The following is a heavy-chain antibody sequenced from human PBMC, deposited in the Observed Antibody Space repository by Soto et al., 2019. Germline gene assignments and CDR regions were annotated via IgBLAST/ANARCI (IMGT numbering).Heavy chain of an antibody. Sequence: QLQLQESGSGLVKPSQTLSLTCAVSGGSISSGGSSWSWIRQPPGKGLEWIGYIYHSGSTYYNPSLKSRVTISVDRSKNQFSLKLISVTAADTAVYYCARAGDSSGPVALGYWGQGTLVTVSS. CDR3: ARAGDSSGPVALGY. J-gene: IGHJ4*02. CDR2: IYHSGST. V-gene: IGHV4-30-2*01. D-gene: IGHD6-19*01. CDR1: GGSISSGGSS.